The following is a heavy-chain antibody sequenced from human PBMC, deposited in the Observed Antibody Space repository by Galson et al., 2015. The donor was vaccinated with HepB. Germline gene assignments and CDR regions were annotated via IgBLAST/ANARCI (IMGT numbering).Heavy chain of an antibody. CDR1: GGIFSNYI. D-gene: IGHD3-22*01. CDR3: VSLHDGSGDYNYFHR. V-gene: IGHV1-69*02. CDR2: IIPTTGVT. Sequence: SVKVSCKASGGIFSNYIVTWLRQAPGQGLEWMGRIIPTTGVTKTAQRFHHRLTITADKSTGTAYMELSSLTVEDAAVYYCVSLHDGSGDYNYFHRWGEGTLVSVSS. J-gene: IGHJ4*02.